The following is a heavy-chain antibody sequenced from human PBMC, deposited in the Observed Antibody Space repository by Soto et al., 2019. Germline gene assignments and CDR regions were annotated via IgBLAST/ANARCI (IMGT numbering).Heavy chain of an antibody. Sequence: GGSLRLSCAASGFTFSSYAMSWVRQAPGKGLEWVSAISGSDGNTYYAESVKGRFTISRDNSKNTVYLQMNSQRAEDTAVYYCAKGRGFYTSRWYEPFDSWGQGAQVTVSS. V-gene: IGHV3-23*01. CDR3: AKGRGFYTSRWYEPFDS. J-gene: IGHJ4*02. CDR2: ISGSDGNT. D-gene: IGHD6-13*01. CDR1: GFTFSSYA.